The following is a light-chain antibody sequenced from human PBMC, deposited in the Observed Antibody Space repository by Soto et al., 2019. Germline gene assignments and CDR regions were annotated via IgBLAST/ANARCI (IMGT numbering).Light chain of an antibody. CDR3: QKYNSALRT. Sequence: DIQMTQSPSSLSASVGDRVTITCRASQGISNYLAWYQQKPGKVPKLLLYAASTLHSGVPSRFSGSGSGTDFTLTISSLQPEDVATYYGQKYNSALRTFGPGTKVDIK. V-gene: IGKV1-27*01. CDR1: QGISNY. CDR2: AAS. J-gene: IGKJ3*01.